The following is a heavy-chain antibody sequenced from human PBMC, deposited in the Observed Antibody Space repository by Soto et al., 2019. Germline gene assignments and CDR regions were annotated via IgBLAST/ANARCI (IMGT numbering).Heavy chain of an antibody. J-gene: IGHJ4*02. D-gene: IGHD2-15*01. CDR1: GGTFSSYA. Sequence: SVKVSCKASGGTFSSYAISWVRQAPGQGLEWMGGIIPIFGTANYAQKFQGRVTITADKSTSTAYMELSSLRSEDTAVYYCARSRYCSGCCCWLSYWGQGTLVTVSS. V-gene: IGHV1-69*06. CDR3: ARSRYCSGCCCWLSY. CDR2: IIPIFGTA.